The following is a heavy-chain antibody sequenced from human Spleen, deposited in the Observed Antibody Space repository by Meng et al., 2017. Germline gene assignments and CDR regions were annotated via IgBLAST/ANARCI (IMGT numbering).Heavy chain of an antibody. CDR1: GFTFSSYE. V-gene: IGHV3-48*03. CDR3: VRGGRDGYNYFSY. CDR2: ITTSGSTI. Sequence: GESLKISCAASGFTFSSYEMNWVRQAPGKGLEWVSYITTSGSTIYYADSVKGRVTISRDNAKNSLYLQMNSLRAEDTAVYYCVRGGRDGYNYFSYWGQGTMVTVSS. D-gene: IGHD5-24*01. J-gene: IGHJ4*03.